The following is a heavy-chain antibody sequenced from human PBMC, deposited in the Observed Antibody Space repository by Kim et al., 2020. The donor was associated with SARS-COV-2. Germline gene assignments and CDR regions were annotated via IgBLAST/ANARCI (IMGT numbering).Heavy chain of an antibody. Sequence: NADSVKSRFTISRDKSKNTVYLHMDGLRGEDPAIYYCGQDPLWLGESRVDHWGQGTLVTVSS. V-gene: IGHV3-23*01. J-gene: IGHJ4*02. CDR3: GQDPLWLGESRVDH. D-gene: IGHD3-10*01.